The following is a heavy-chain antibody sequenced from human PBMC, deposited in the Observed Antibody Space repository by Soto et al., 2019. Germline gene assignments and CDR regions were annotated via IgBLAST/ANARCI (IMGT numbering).Heavy chain of an antibody. V-gene: IGHV3-30*18. D-gene: IGHD3-16*01. CDR3: VKDWPEAGDTSEPYGMDV. J-gene: IGHJ6*02. CDR2: ISKDGAKE. CDR1: GFTFRTYG. Sequence: QVQLVESGGGVVQPGRSLRLSCAASGFTFRTYGMHWVRQAPGKGLEWVALISKDGAKEYYVDPVKGRFTISRDNSKNTVYLQMNSLRPEDTAAYYCVKDWPEAGDTSEPYGMDVWGQGTTVTVSS.